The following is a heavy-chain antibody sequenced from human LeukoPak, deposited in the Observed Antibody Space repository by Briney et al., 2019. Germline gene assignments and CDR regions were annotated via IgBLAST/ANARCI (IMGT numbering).Heavy chain of an antibody. J-gene: IGHJ6*03. CDR2: IYTSGST. CDR3: ARTRGSDYYYYYYMDV. V-gene: IGHV4-4*07. Sequence: SETLSDSCTVSGGSISSYYWSWIRQPAGKGLEWIGRIYTSGSTNYNPSLKSRVTISVDKSKNQFSLKLSSVTAADTAVYYCARTRGSDYYYYYYMDVWGKGTTVTVSS. CDR1: GGSISSYY.